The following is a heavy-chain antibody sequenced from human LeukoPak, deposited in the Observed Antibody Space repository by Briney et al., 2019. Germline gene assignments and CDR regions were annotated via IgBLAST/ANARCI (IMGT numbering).Heavy chain of an antibody. Sequence: SETLSLTCAVYGGSFSGYYWSWIRQPPGKGLEWIGEINHSGSTNYNPSLKSRVTISVDTSKNQFSLKLSPVTAADTAVYYCATRQWLEDYWGQGTLVTVSS. CDR3: ATRQWLEDY. V-gene: IGHV4-34*01. D-gene: IGHD6-19*01. CDR2: INHSGST. CDR1: GGSFSGYY. J-gene: IGHJ4*02.